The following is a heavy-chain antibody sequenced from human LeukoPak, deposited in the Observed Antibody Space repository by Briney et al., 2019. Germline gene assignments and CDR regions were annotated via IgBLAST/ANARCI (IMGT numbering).Heavy chain of an antibody. Sequence: GASVKVSCKASGYTFIGYYMHWVRQAPGQGLEWMGRINPNSGGTNYAQKFQGRVTMTGDTSISTAYMELSRLRSDDTAVYYCASSPDRNTIFGVVIRTSYYYYYMDVWGKGTTVTVSS. V-gene: IGHV1-2*06. J-gene: IGHJ6*03. CDR3: ASSPDRNTIFGVVIRTSYYYYYMDV. D-gene: IGHD3-3*01. CDR1: GYTFIGYY. CDR2: INPNSGGT.